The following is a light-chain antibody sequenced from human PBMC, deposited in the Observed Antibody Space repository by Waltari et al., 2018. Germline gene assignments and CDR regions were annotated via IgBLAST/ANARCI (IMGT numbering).Light chain of an antibody. Sequence: EIVMTQAPATLSVSPGERATLPCRASQSVSSNLAWYQQTPGQAPGFLIYGASTRATGIPARFSGSGSGTEFTLTISSLQSEDFAVYYCQQYNNWPPWTFGQGTKVEIK. CDR2: GAS. J-gene: IGKJ1*01. CDR1: QSVSSN. V-gene: IGKV3-15*01. CDR3: QQYNNWPPWT.